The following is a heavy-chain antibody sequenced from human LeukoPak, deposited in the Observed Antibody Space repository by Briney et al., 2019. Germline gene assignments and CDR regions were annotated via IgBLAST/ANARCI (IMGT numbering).Heavy chain of an antibody. CDR1: EFTFSRYT. CDR2: ITGSSTFI. Sequence: GGSLRLSCAASEFTFSRYTMNWVRQAPGMGLEWISSITGSSTFIYYSDSVRGRFTISRDNANNSLYLQMNSLRAEDTAVYYCTRDLVGATSDFWGQGTLVTVSS. CDR3: TRDLVGATSDF. V-gene: IGHV3-21*01. D-gene: IGHD1-26*01. J-gene: IGHJ4*01.